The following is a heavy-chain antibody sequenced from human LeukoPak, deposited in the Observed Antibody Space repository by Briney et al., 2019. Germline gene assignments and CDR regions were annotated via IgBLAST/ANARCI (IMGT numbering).Heavy chain of an antibody. V-gene: IGHV3-74*01. CDR1: GFTFSSYW. CDR2: INSDGSST. J-gene: IGHJ4*02. D-gene: IGHD2-15*01. Sequence: GGSLRLSCAASGFTFSSYWMHWVRQAPGKGLVWVSRINSDGSSTSYADSVKGRFTISRDNAKNTLYLQMNSLRAEDTAVYYCARTVGYCSGGSCCSPYFDYWGQGTLVTVSS. CDR3: ARTVGYCSGGSCCSPYFDY.